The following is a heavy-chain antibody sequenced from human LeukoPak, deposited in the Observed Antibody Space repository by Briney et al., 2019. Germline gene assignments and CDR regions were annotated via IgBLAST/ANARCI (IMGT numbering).Heavy chain of an antibody. CDR2: INWHSDSI. J-gene: IGHJ6*02. D-gene: IGHD3-3*02. Sequence: GGSLRLSCAASGFTFSSYSMNWVRQAPGKGLEWVSGINWHSDSIGYVDSVKGRFTISRDSAKSVLYLHMNSLRTEDTALYYCVKDSFPFARTHYFFAMDVWGQGTTVTVSS. CDR3: VKDSFPFARTHYFFAMDV. V-gene: IGHV3-9*01. CDR1: GFTFSSYS.